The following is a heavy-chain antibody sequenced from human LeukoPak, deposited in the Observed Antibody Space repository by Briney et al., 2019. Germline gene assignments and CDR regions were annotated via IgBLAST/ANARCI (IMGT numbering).Heavy chain of an antibody. D-gene: IGHD3-3*01. J-gene: IGHJ4*02. CDR3: AKDRFLEWLFDY. Sequence: GGSLRLSCAASGFTFSNYWMSWVRQAPGKGLEWVAFIRYDGSNKYYADSVKGRFTISRDNSKNTLYLQMNSLRAEDTAVYYCAKDRFLEWLFDYWGQGTLVTVSS. V-gene: IGHV3-30*02. CDR2: IRYDGSNK. CDR1: GFTFSNYW.